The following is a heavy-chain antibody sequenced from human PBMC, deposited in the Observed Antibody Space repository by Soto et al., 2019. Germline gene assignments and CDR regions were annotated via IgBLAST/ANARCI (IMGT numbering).Heavy chain of an antibody. D-gene: IGHD3-22*01. J-gene: IGHJ4*02. CDR2: IIPIFGTA. CDR1: GGTFSSYA. V-gene: IGHV1-69*01. CDR3: ARDRRYYDSSGYSHFDY. Sequence: QVQLVQSGAEVKKPGSSVKVSCKASGGTFSSYAISWVRQAPGQGREWMGGIIPIFGTANYAQKFQGRVTITADESTSTAYMELSSLRSEDTAVYYCARDRRYYDSSGYSHFDYWGQGTLVTVSS.